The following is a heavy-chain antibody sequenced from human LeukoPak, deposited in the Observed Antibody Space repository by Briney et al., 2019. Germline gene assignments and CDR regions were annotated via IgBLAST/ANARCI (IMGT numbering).Heavy chain of an antibody. CDR3: ARVRYYYGSGSSRGPLKYYFDY. D-gene: IGHD3-10*01. CDR1: GYTFTSYG. V-gene: IGHV1-69*13. CDR2: IIPIFGTA. J-gene: IGHJ4*02. Sequence: SVKVSCKASGYTFTSYGISWVRQAPGQGLEWMGGIIPIFGTANYAQKFQGRVTITADESTSTAYMELSSLRSEDTAVYYCARVRYYYGSGSSRGPLKYYFDYWGQGTLVTVSS.